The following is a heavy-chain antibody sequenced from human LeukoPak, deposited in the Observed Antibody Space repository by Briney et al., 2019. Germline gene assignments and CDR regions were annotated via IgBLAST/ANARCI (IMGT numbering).Heavy chain of an antibody. CDR3: ARLAGGSNRPADY. Sequence: GGSLRLSCAASGFNFSSYWMHWVRQAPGKGLVWVSRINTDGSSTTYADSVKGRFTISRDNAKNTLSLQMNSLRAEDTAVYYCARLAGGSNRPADYWGQGTLVTVSS. D-gene: IGHD2-2*01. V-gene: IGHV3-74*01. J-gene: IGHJ4*02. CDR1: GFNFSSYW. CDR2: INTDGSST.